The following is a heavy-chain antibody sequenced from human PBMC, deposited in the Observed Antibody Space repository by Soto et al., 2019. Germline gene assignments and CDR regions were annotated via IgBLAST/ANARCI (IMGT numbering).Heavy chain of an antibody. V-gene: IGHV5-51*03. CDR1: GYTFSSYW. CDR3: ARVRGCSGGTCYPFDY. J-gene: IGHJ4*02. D-gene: IGHD2-15*01. CDR2: IYPGDSET. Sequence: EVQLVQSGAEVKKPGESLRISCKGSGYTFSSYWIAWVRQMPGKGLEWMGIIYPGDSETRITPSFQGQVTISADKSINTAYLQWSSPRASDTAIYYCARVRGCSGGTCYPFDYWGQGTLVTVSS.